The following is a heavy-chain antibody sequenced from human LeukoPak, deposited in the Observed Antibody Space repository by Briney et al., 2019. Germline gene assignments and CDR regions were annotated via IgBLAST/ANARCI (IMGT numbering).Heavy chain of an antibody. Sequence: PSETLSLTCAAYGGSFSGYYWSWIRQPPGKGLEWIGEINHSGSTNYNPSLKSRVTISVDTSKNQFSLKLSPVTAADTAVYCCARGRYSSGWYSYYFDYWGQGTLVTVSS. CDR3: ARGRYSSGWYSYYFDY. CDR1: GGSFSGYY. V-gene: IGHV4-34*01. D-gene: IGHD6-19*01. J-gene: IGHJ4*02. CDR2: INHSGST.